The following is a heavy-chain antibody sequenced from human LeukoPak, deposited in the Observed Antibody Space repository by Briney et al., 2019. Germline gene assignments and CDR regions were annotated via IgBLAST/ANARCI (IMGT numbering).Heavy chain of an antibody. CDR3: ARDSVAVASGPNWFDP. Sequence: PGGSLRLSCAASGFTFSSYAMHWVRQAPGKGLEWVAVISYDGSNKYYADSVKGRFTISRDNSKNTLYLQMNSLRAEDTAVYYCARDSVAVASGPNWFDPWGQGTLVTVSS. J-gene: IGHJ5*02. CDR2: ISYDGSNK. V-gene: IGHV3-30*04. CDR1: GFTFSSYA. D-gene: IGHD6-19*01.